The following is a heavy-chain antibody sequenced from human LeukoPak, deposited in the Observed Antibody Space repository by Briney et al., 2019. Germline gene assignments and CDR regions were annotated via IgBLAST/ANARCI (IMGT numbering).Heavy chain of an antibody. CDR3: ARGSTDGYYYGSGSYYNPYGMDV. CDR1: GLTFSDYY. Sequence: GGSLRLSCAASGLTFSDYYMSWIRQAPGKGLEWVSYTSSSGSTIYYADSVKGRFTISRDNAKNSLYLQMNSLRAEDTAVYYCARGSTDGYYYGSGSYYNPYGMDVWGQGTTVTVSS. J-gene: IGHJ6*02. CDR2: TSSSGSTI. V-gene: IGHV3-11*04. D-gene: IGHD3-10*01.